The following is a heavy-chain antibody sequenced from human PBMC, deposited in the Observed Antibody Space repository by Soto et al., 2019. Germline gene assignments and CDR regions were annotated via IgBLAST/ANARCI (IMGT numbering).Heavy chain of an antibody. D-gene: IGHD6-13*01. V-gene: IGHV1-18*01. Sequence: QVQLVQSGAEVKKPGASVKVSCKASGYTFTSYGLSWVRQAPGQGLEWMGWISAYNRNTNYAQKLQGRVTLTTDTATITAYMELSSLRSDDTAVFYCARVIASAADFDYWGQGTLVTVSS. CDR1: GYTFTSYG. CDR3: ARVIASAADFDY. J-gene: IGHJ4*02. CDR2: ISAYNRNT.